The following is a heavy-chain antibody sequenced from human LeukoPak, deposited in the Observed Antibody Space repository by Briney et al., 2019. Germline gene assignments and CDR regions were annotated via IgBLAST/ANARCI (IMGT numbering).Heavy chain of an antibody. V-gene: IGHV1-46*01. J-gene: IGHJ4*02. CDR1: GYTFTSYY. CDR2: INPSGGST. Sequence: ASVKVSCKGSGYTFTSYYMHWVRQPPAQGLEWMGIINPSGGSTSYAQKFQGRVTMTRDMSTSTVYMELSSLRSEDTAVYYCASITGTAGHFDYWGQGTLVTVSS. CDR3: ASITGTAGHFDY. D-gene: IGHD1-20*01.